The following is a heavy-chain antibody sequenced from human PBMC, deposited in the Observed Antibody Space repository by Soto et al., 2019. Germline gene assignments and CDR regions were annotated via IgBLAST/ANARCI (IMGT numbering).Heavy chain of an antibody. D-gene: IGHD2-8*01. CDR3: VRGGSCTNGVYSVFDY. CDR1: GGSVSSVGYY. V-gene: IGHV4-31*03. CDR2: ITYSGNT. Sequence: PSETLSLTCTVSGGSVSSVGYYWSWIRQHPGKGLEWIGYITYSGNTYYNPSLESRVTMSADTSKNQFSLKLSPVTAADTAVYFCVRGGSCTNGVYSVFDYWGQGTLVTVSS. J-gene: IGHJ4*02.